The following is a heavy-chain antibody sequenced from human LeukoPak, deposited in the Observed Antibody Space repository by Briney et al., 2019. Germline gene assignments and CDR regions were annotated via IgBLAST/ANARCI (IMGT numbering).Heavy chain of an antibody. CDR2: ISAYNGNT. V-gene: IGHV1-18*01. D-gene: IGHD2/OR15-2a*01. J-gene: IGHJ4*02. Sequence: ASVKVSCKASGYTFTSYGIRWVRQAPGQGLEWMGWISAYNGNTNYAQKLQGRVTMTTDTSTSTAYMELRSLRSDDTAVYYCARYIPEYDSGLFDYWGQGTLVTVSS. CDR3: ARYIPEYDSGLFDY. CDR1: GYTFTSYG.